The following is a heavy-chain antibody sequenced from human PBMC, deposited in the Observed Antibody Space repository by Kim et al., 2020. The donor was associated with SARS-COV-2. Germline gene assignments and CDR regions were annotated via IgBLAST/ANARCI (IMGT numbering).Heavy chain of an antibody. CDR3: ARDVRVAGHYSFES. J-gene: IGHJ4*02. D-gene: IGHD2-21*01. Sequence: SETLSLTCQVSGDPQSIYYWSWIWQSPGKGLEWIGYISYIGSTNYNPSLKGRVTISRTSSKAQFSLRLNSVTAADTAVYFCARDVRVAGHYSFESWGQGIPVTVSS. CDR1: GDPQSIYY. V-gene: IGHV4-59*13. CDR2: ISYIGST.